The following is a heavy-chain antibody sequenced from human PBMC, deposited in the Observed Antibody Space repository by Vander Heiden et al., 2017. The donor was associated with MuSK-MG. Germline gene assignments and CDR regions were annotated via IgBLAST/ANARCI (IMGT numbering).Heavy chain of an antibody. CDR2: IGGGAGST. CDR3: AKTYYYDSCGYLQNLFDC. J-gene: IGHJ4*02. V-gene: IGHV3-23*01. Sequence: EVQLLASGGGLVQPGGYLSLSCKAGRLPLRSLAMGWVRQAPGKGLEWFPAIGGGAGSTYYADTVRGRFTISSDSSKNTLYLQMNSLRAEDTAVYYCAKTYYYDSCGYLQNLFDCWGQGTLVTVSS. CDR1: RLPLRSLA. D-gene: IGHD3-22*01.